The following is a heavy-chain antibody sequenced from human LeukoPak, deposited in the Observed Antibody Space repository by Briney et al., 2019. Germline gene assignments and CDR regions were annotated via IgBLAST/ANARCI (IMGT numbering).Heavy chain of an antibody. D-gene: IGHD3-22*01. CDR3: TTDDFINYYDSSGYYFRAS. CDR2: IKSKTDGGTT. Sequence: GGSLRLSCAASGFTFSNAWMSWVRQAPGKGLEWVGRIKSKTDGGTTDYAAPVKGRFTISRDDSKNPLYLQMNSLNTDDTAVYYCTTDDFINYYDSSGYYFRASWGQGTLVTVSS. V-gene: IGHV3-15*01. CDR1: GFTFSNAW. J-gene: IGHJ5*02.